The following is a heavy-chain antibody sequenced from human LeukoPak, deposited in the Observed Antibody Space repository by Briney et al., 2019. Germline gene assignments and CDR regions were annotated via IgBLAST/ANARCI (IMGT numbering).Heavy chain of an antibody. CDR1: GGSFSSYY. V-gene: IGHV4-34*01. CDR2: INHSGST. D-gene: IGHD3-10*01. CDR3: ARLPLPNGSGNSPHD. J-gene: IGHJ4*02. Sequence: SETLSLTCAVYGGSFSSYYWSRIRQPPGKGLEWIGEINHSGSTNYNPSLKSRVTISVDTSKNQFSLKLNSVTAADTAVYYCARLPLPNGSGNSPHDWGQGTLVTVSS.